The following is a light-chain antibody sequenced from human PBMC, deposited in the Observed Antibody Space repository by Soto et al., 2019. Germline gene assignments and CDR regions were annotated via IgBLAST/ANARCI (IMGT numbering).Light chain of an antibody. Sequence: EIVLTHSPGTLSLSPGGRSTLSCRASQSVSRRLAWYQHRPGQSPRLLMSGASMRASGVPVRFSGSGSGTSFTLTISRLEPEDFAIYYCQHYGGTPITFGLGTRLEIK. V-gene: IGKV3-20*01. CDR3: QHYGGTPIT. CDR1: QSVSRR. CDR2: GAS. J-gene: IGKJ5*01.